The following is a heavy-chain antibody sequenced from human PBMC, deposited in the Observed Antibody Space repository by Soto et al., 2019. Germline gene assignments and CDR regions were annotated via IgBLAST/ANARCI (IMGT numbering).Heavy chain of an antibody. CDR2: ISSSSSYI. CDR1: GFTFSSYS. V-gene: IGHV3-21*01. CDR3: ARDGDFWSGSPQYYFDC. D-gene: IGHD3-3*01. Sequence: GGSLRLSCAASGFTFSSYSMNWVRQAPGKGLEWVSSISSSSSYIYYADSVKGRFTISRDNAKNSLYLQMRSLRAEDTAVYYGARDGDFWSGSPQYYFDCWGQGTLVTVSS. J-gene: IGHJ4*02.